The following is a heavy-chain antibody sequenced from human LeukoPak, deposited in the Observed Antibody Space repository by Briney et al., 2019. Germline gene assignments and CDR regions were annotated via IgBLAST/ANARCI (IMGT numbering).Heavy chain of an antibody. V-gene: IGHV3-23*01. J-gene: IGHJ4*02. Sequence: GGTLRLSCAASGFSFSSHGMSWVRQAPGKGLEWVSGISPGGGPTYYADSVKGRFTISRDDSKNTLYLQMNNLRAEDTAVYYCAKDGAWLRFDDWGQGILVTVSS. CDR3: AKDGAWLRFDD. D-gene: IGHD5-12*01. CDR2: ISPGGGPT. CDR1: GFSFSSHG.